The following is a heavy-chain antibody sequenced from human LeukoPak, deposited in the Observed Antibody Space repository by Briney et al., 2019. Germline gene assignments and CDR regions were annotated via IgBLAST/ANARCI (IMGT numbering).Heavy chain of an antibody. CDR1: GYTFSVYY. Sequence: ASVTVSCKASGYTFSVYYMHWVRQAPGQGPEWKGWVNPSSGATNYAQKFQGRVTMTRDTSISTAYMELSRLRSDDTAVYYCARDIDTGYSGNSKGDYWGQGTLVTVSS. CDR3: ARDIDTGYSGNSKGDY. D-gene: IGHD5-12*01. V-gene: IGHV1-2*02. J-gene: IGHJ4*02. CDR2: VNPSSGAT.